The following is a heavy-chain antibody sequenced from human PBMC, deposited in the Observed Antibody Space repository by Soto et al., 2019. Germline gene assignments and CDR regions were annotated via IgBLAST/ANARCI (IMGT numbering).Heavy chain of an antibody. D-gene: IGHD6-13*01. CDR2: INPNSGGT. J-gene: IGHJ5*02. CDR1: GYTFTGYY. Sequence: ASVKVSCKASGYTFTGYYMHWVRQAPGQGLEWMGWINPNSGGTNYAQKFQGWVTMTRDTSISTAYMELSRLRSDDTAVYYCARAEIAAADNWFDPWGQGTLVTVSS. CDR3: ARAEIAAADNWFDP. V-gene: IGHV1-2*04.